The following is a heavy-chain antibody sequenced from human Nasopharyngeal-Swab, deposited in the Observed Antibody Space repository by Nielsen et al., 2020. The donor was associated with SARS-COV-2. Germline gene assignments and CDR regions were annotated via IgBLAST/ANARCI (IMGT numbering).Heavy chain of an antibody. CDR1: GFTFSSYS. V-gene: IGHV3-21*01. CDR2: ISSSSSYI. CDR3: ARDGPYSSGWYKSRVEY. J-gene: IGHJ4*02. D-gene: IGHD6-19*01. Sequence: GESLKISCAASGFTFSSYSMNWVRQAPGKGLEWVSSISSSSSYIYYADSVKGRFTISRDNAKNSLYLQMNSLRAEDTAVYYCARDGPYSSGWYKSRVEYWGQGTLVTVSS.